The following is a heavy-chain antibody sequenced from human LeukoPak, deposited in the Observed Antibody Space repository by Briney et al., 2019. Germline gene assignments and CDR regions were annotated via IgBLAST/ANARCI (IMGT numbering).Heavy chain of an antibody. J-gene: IGHJ5*02. D-gene: IGHD2-15*01. V-gene: IGHV3-73*01. CDR2: FDKKDNLSAT. CDR1: GFTFRGSA. Sequence: PGGSLKLSCAASGFTFRGSAVHWFRQSSGKGLEWVGHFDKKDNLSATAYAESEKGRFTISRDDSKDTAFLHMDSLKTEDTTLYYSTRDRGTYNWFDPWGQGTLVTVSS. CDR3: TRDRGTYNWFDP.